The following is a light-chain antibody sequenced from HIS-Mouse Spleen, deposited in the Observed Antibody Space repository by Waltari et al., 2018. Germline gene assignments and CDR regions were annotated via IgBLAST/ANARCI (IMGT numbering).Light chain of an antibody. CDR2: QDS. CDR1: QSVSS. J-gene: IGLJ2*01. CDR3: QAWDSSYSV. V-gene: IGLV3-1*01. Sequence: PATLSVSPGERATLSCRASQSVSSNLAWYQQKPGQSPVLVIDQDSKRPSGIPERFSGSNSGNTATLTISGTQAMDEADYYCQAWDSSYSVFGGGTKLTVL.